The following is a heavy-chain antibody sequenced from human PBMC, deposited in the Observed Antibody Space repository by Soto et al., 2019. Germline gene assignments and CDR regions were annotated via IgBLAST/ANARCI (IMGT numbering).Heavy chain of an antibody. Sequence: PGGSLRLSCAASGFTFSSYAMHWVRQAPGKGLEWVAVISYDGSNKYYADSVKGRFTISRDNSKNTLYLQMNSLRAEDTAVYYCAGSIAAAGKAYYYYGMDVWGQGTTVTVSS. CDR1: GFTFSSYA. J-gene: IGHJ6*02. CDR2: ISYDGSNK. D-gene: IGHD6-13*01. CDR3: AGSIAAAGKAYYYYGMDV. V-gene: IGHV3-30-3*01.